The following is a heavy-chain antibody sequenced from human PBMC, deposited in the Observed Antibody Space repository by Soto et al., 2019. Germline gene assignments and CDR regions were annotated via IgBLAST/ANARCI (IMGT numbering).Heavy chain of an antibody. CDR2: IIPILGIA. J-gene: IGHJ3*02. D-gene: IGHD3-10*01. V-gene: IGHV1-69*02. CDR3: AIASPVNGSGSYDAFDI. CDR1: GGTFSSYT. Sequence: QVQLVQSGAEVKKPGSSVKVSCKASGGTFSSYTISWVRQAPGQGLEWMGRIIPILGIANYAQKFQGRVTMTADKSTSTAYMELSSLRSEDTAVYYCAIASPVNGSGSYDAFDIWGQGTMVTVSS.